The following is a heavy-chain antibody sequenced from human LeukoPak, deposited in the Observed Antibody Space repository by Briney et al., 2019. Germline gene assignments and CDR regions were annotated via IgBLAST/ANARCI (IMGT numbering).Heavy chain of an antibody. V-gene: IGHV4-34*01. CDR2: INHSGST. D-gene: IGHD3-10*01. J-gene: IGHJ4*02. Sequence: PSETLSLTCAVYRGSFSGYYWSWIRQPPGKGLEWIGEINHSGSTNYNPSLKSRVTISVDTSKNQFSLKLSSVTAADTAVYYCARDRLTPMVRGSLDYWGQGTLVTVSS. CDR3: ARDRLTPMVRGSLDY. CDR1: RGSFSGYY.